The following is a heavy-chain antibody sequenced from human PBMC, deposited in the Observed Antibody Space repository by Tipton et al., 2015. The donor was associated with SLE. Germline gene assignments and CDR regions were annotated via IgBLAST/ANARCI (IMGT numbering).Heavy chain of an antibody. CDR2: INAGGGVNT. Sequence: SLRLSCAASGFNVGNNYVSWVRQAPGKGLEWVSVINAGGGVNTYYADSVRGRFTISRDTSKNAVFLQMTSLRADDTAVYYCTRDRGWYEGFDSWGQGTLVTVSS. D-gene: IGHD6-19*01. CDR3: TRDRGWYEGFDS. CDR1: GFNVGNNY. V-gene: IGHV3-53*01. J-gene: IGHJ4*02.